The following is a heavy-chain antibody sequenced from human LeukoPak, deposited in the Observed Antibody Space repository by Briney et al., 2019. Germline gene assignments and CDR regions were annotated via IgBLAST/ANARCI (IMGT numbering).Heavy chain of an antibody. V-gene: IGHV3-73*01. J-gene: IGHJ4*02. CDR3: RGAYYDGSGAEYYFDY. CDR2: IRGKASSYST. CDR1: GFTFSGSA. Sequence: PGGSLRLSCAASGFTFSGSAMHWVRQASGKGLVWVGRIRGKASSYSTAYAASVKGRSPISRDDSKNTAYLQMNSLKTEDTAVYFCRGAYYDGSGAEYYFDYWGQGTLVTVSS. D-gene: IGHD3-22*01.